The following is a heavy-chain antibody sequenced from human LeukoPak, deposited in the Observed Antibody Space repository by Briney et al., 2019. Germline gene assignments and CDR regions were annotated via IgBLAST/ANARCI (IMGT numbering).Heavy chain of an antibody. J-gene: IGHJ3*02. CDR2: IYPGDSDT. V-gene: IGHV5-51*01. D-gene: IGHD2-21*02. CDR3: ASGAYCGGDCYSGAFDI. CDR1: GYSFTNYW. Sequence: PGESLKISCEGSGYSFTNYWIGWVRQMPGKGLEWMGIIYPGDSDTRYSPSFQGQVTISADKSISTAYLQWRSLKASDTAMYYCASGAYCGGDCYSGAFDIWGLGTMVTVSS.